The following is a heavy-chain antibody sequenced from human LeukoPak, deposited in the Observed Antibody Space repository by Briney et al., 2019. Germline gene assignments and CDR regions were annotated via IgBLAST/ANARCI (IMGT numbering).Heavy chain of an antibody. CDR2: ISYDGSNK. D-gene: IGHD2-8*01. CDR3: AREMGPPYGMDV. J-gene: IGHJ6*02. CDR1: GFTFSSYA. V-gene: IGHV3-30-3*01. Sequence: GGSLRLSCAASGFTFSSYAMHWVRQAPGKGLEWVAVISYDGSNKYYADSVKGRFTISRDNSKNTLYLQTNSLRAEDTAVYYCAREMGPPYGMDVWGQGTTVTVSS.